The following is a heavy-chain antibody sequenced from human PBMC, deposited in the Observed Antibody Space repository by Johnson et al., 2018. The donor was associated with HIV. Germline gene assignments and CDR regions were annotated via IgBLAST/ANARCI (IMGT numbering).Heavy chain of an antibody. J-gene: IGHJ3*02. CDR1: AFTFSRYA. CDR2: ISYDGSNK. D-gene: IGHD3-10*01. CDR3: ARRMVQGVIRTSGAFDI. V-gene: IGHV3-30*04. Sequence: QMQLVESGGGVVQPGRSLRLSCAASAFTFSRYAMHWVRQAPGKGLEWVAIISYDGSNKYYADSVKGRFTISRDNSKNTLYLQMNSLRAEDTAVYYCARRMVQGVIRTSGAFDIWGQGTMVTVSS.